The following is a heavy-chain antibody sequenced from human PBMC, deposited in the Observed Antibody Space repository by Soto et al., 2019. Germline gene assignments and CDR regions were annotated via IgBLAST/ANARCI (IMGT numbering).Heavy chain of an antibody. CDR3: ARGLIGSPIFGVGIVYYDDDYGIDV. CDR1: GYTFTVYD. Sequence: ASVKVSCTASGYTFTVYDITWVLQATGQGLEWMGWINPNSGNTGYAQKFQGRVTMTRNTSISTDYMELSSLRSEDTAVYYCARGLIGSPIFGVGIVYYDDDYGIDVWGQGTTVTVSS. J-gene: IGHJ6*02. V-gene: IGHV1-8*01. D-gene: IGHD3-3*01. CDR2: INPNSGNT.